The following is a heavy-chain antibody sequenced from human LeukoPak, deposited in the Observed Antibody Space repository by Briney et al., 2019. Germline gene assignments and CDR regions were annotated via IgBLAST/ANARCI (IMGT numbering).Heavy chain of an antibody. CDR1: GGTFSSYA. V-gene: IGHV1-18*01. CDR3: GGVTAVDPASLGY. CDR2: ITAYNGNT. Sequence: ASVKVSCKASGGTFSSYAIRWVRQAPGQGLEWMGWITAYNGNTNYAQKIQGRVTMRTETYTSTAYMELRSLRCDDTAVYYCGGVTAVDPASLGYWGQGTLVTVSS. J-gene: IGHJ4*02. D-gene: IGHD5-18*01.